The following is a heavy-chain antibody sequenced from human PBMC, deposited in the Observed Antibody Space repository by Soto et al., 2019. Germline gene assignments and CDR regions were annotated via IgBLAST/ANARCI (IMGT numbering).Heavy chain of an antibody. Sequence: VASVKVSCKASGGTFSSYAISWVRQAPGQGLEWMGGIIPIFGTANYAQKFQGRVTITADESTSTAYMELSSLRSEDTAVYYCARTILRFLEWSQTFDPWGQGTLVTVSS. CDR3: ARTILRFLEWSQTFDP. V-gene: IGHV1-69*13. CDR1: GGTFSSYA. CDR2: IIPIFGTA. D-gene: IGHD3-3*01. J-gene: IGHJ5*02.